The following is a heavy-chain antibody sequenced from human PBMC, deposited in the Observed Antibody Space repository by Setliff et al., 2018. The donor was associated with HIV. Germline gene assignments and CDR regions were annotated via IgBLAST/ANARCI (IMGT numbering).Heavy chain of an antibody. Sequence: SETLSLTCTVSGGSISSYYWSWIRQPPGEGLEWIGYIFYSGSTNYNPFLKSRVSMSVDMSKNQFSLKLSSVTAADTAVYYCAREDYYYYGMDVWGQGTTVTVSS. CDR1: GGSISSYY. J-gene: IGHJ6*02. V-gene: IGHV4-59*12. CDR2: IFYSGST. CDR3: AREDYYYYGMDV.